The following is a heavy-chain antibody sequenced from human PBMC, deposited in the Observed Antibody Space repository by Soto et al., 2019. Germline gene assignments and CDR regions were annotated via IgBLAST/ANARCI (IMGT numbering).Heavy chain of an antibody. V-gene: IGHV3-23*01. CDR3: ARDATTEDAFDI. CDR2: ISPSGDTT. Sequence: PGGSLRLSCATSVFTFTAYYLTWVRQAPGKGLDCVSGISPSGDTTYYADSVKGRFTISRENSKKTLYLQMNSLRAEDTAVYYCARDATTEDAFDIWRKGKMVTVSS. CDR1: VFTFTAYY. D-gene: IGHD4-17*01. J-gene: IGHJ3*02.